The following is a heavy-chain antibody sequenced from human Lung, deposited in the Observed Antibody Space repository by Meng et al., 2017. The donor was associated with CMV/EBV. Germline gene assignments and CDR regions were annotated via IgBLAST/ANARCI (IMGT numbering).Heavy chain of an antibody. CDR3: ARPIEGIRETLAY. J-gene: IGHJ4*02. CDR1: GFTVTRNW. Sequence: GGSLRLXXAASGFTVTRNWMTWVRQAPGKGLEWVANINEDGTDKNYLDSVKGRFTISRDNVKKSVYLQMNTLRGEDTAVYYCARPIEGIRETLAYWGRGTXVAVAS. CDR2: INEDGTDK. V-gene: IGHV3-7*01. D-gene: IGHD3-10*01.